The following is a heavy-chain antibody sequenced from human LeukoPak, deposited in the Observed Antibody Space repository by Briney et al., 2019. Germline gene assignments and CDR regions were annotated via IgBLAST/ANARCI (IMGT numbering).Heavy chain of an antibody. CDR3: AKDLLHSMTTVS. V-gene: IGHV3-30*02. CDR1: GFTFSSYG. D-gene: IGHD4-17*01. CDR2: IRYDGSNK. J-gene: IGHJ5*02. Sequence: PGGSLRLSCAASGFTFSSYGMHWVRQAPGKGLEWVAFIRYDGSNKYYADSVKGRFTISRDNSRNTLYLQMNSLRAEDTAVYYCAKDLLHSMTTVSWGQGTLVTVSS.